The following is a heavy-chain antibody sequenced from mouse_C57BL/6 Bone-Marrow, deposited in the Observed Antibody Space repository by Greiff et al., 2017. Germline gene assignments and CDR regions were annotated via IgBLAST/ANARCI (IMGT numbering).Heavy chain of an antibody. D-gene: IGHD4-1*02. CDR2: IDPSDSYT. V-gene: IGHV1-69*01. CDR3: ATTGFDY. J-gene: IGHJ2*01. CDR1: GYTFTSYW. Sequence: QVQLQQPGAELVMPGASVKLSCKASGYTFTSYWMHWVKQRPGQGLEWIGEIDPSDSYTNYNQKFKGKSTLTVDKSSSTAYMQLSSLTSEDAAVYYCATTGFDYWGQGTTLTVSA.